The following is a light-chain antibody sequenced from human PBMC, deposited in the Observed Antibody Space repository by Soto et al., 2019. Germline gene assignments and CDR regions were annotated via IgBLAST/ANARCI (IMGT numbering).Light chain of an antibody. CDR2: KAS. Sequence: DIQMTQSPSTLSASVGDRVTITCLASQSISGWLSWYQQKPGKAPKLLIYKASGLESVVPSRFSGSGYGTDFTLTISSLQPEDFATYYCQQSYSTTWTFGQGTKVDIK. CDR1: QSISGW. V-gene: IGKV1-5*03. J-gene: IGKJ1*01. CDR3: QQSYSTTWT.